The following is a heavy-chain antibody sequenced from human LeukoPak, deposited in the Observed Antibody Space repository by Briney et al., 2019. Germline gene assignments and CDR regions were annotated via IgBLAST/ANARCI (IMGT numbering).Heavy chain of an antibody. CDR1: GFTFSSYA. V-gene: IGHV3-48*04. D-gene: IGHD3-10*02. J-gene: IGHJ5*02. Sequence: GGSLRLSCAASGFTFSSYAMSWVRQAPGKGLEWVSYISSSSSTIYYADSVKGRFTISRDNAKNSLYLQMSSLRAEDTAVYFCARVFGAPLNCFDPWGQGTLVTVSS. CDR3: ARVFGAPLNCFDP. CDR2: ISSSSSTI.